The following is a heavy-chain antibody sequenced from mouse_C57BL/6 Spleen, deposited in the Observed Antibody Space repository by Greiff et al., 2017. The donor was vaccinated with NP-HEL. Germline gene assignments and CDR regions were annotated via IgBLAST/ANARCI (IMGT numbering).Heavy chain of an antibody. V-gene: IGHV1-64*01. CDR2: IHPNSGST. Sequence: QVQLQQPGAELVKPGASVTLSCKASGYTFTSYWMHWVKQRPGQGLEWIGMIHPNSGSTNYNEKFKSKATLTVDKSSSTAYMQLSSLTCEDAAVYYCARWGAQAIPYWGQGTLVTVSA. CDR3: ARWGAQAIPY. J-gene: IGHJ3*01. D-gene: IGHD3-2*02. CDR1: GYTFTSYW.